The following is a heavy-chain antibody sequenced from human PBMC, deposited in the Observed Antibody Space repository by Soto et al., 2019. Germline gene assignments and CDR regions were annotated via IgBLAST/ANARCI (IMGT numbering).Heavy chain of an antibody. CDR1: GFTFSSYD. CDR2: IGTAGDT. D-gene: IGHD6-13*01. CDR3: ARDSSAAADGAFDI. Sequence: GGSLRLSCAASGFTFSSYDMHWVRQATGKGLEWVSAIGTAGDTYYPGSVKGRFTISRENAKNSLYLQMNSLRAGDTAVYYCARDSSAAADGAFDIWGQGTMVTVSS. V-gene: IGHV3-13*01. J-gene: IGHJ3*02.